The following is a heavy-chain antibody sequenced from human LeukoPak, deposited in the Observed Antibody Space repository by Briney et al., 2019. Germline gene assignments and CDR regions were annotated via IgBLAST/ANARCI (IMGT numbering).Heavy chain of an antibody. V-gene: IGHV3-21*01. CDR2: ISSSSSYI. Sequence: GGSLRLSCAASGFTFSSYSMNWVRQAPGKGLEWVSSISSSSSYIYYADSVKGRFTIFRDNAKNSLYLQMNSLRAEDTAVYYCARDGVVVPAAIGYYYYYYMDVWGKGTTVTVSS. J-gene: IGHJ6*03. CDR1: GFTFSSYS. D-gene: IGHD2-2*01. CDR3: ARDGVVVPAAIGYYYYYYMDV.